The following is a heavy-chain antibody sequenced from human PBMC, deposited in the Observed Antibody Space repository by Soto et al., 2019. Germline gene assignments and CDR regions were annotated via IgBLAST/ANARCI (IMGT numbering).Heavy chain of an antibody. V-gene: IGHV4-59*08. CDR2: IYYSGST. CDR1: GGSISSYY. CDR3: ARHNSEYSSSSDAFDI. J-gene: IGHJ3*02. Sequence: SKTLSLTCTVSGGSISSYYWSWIRQPPGKGLEWIGYIYYSGSTNYNPSLKSRVTISVDTSKNQFSLKLSSVTAADTAVYYCARHNSEYSSSSDAFDIWGQGTMVTVSS. D-gene: IGHD6-6*01.